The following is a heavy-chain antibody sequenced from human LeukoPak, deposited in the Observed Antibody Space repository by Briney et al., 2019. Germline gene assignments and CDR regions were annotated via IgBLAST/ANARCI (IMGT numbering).Heavy chain of an antibody. CDR3: AKDISSCGGDCPDAFDI. CDR2: ISWNSGSI. Sequence: GGSLRLSCAASGLTFDDYAMHWVRQAPGKGLEWVSGISWNSGSIGYADSVKGRFTISRDNAKNSLYLQMNSLRAEDTALYYCAKDISSCGGDCPDAFDIWGQGTMVTVSS. CDR1: GLTFDDYA. V-gene: IGHV3-9*01. D-gene: IGHD2-21*02. J-gene: IGHJ3*02.